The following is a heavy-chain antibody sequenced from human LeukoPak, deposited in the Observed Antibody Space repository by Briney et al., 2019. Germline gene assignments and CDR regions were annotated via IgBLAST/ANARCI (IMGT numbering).Heavy chain of an antibody. D-gene: IGHD6-19*01. CDR1: GFTFSSYA. Sequence: PGGSLRLSCAAPGFTFSSYAMHWVRQAPGKGLEWVAVISYDGSNKYYADSVKGRFTISRDNSKNTLYLQMNSLRAEDTAVYYCARVHLITYSSGWYYFDYWGQGTLVTVSS. CDR3: ARVHLITYSSGWYYFDY. J-gene: IGHJ4*02. CDR2: ISYDGSNK. V-gene: IGHV3-30-3*01.